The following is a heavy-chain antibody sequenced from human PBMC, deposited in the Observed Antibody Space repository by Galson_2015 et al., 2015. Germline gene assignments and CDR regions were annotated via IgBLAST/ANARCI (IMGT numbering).Heavy chain of an antibody. D-gene: IGHD6-13*01. J-gene: IGHJ6*03. CDR3: ARALKAAASPPVPKYYYYYYYMDV. V-gene: IGHV1-3*01. Sequence: SVKVSCKASGYTFTSYAMHWVRQAPGQRLEWMGWINAGNGNTKYSQKFQGRVTITRDTSASTAYMELSSLRSEDTAVYYCARALKAAASPPVPKYYYYYYYMDVWGKGTTVTVSS. CDR1: GYTFTSYA. CDR2: INAGNGNT.